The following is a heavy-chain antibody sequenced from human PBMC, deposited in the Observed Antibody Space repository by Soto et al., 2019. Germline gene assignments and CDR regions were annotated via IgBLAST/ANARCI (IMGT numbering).Heavy chain of an antibody. V-gene: IGHV4-31*03. CDR1: GGSISSGGYY. CDR2: IYYSGST. CDR3: ARTRWLHYHYYGMDV. J-gene: IGHJ6*02. D-gene: IGHD3-22*01. Sequence: QVQLQESGPGLVKPSQTLSLTCTVSGGSISSGGYYWSWIRQHPGKGLEWIGYIYYSGSTYYNPSLKSRITLSVDTSKNQFSLKLSSVTAADTAVYYCARTRWLHYHYYGMDVWGQGTTVTVSS.